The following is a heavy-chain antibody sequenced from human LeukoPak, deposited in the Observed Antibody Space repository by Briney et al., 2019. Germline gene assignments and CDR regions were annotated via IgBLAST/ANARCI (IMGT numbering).Heavy chain of an antibody. CDR3: AKETGLGYDFWSDLNWFDP. Sequence: PGGSLRLSCAASGFTFSSYAMSWVRQAPGKGLEWVSAISGSGGSTYYADSVKGRFTISRDNSKNTLHLQMNSLRAEDTAVYYCAKETGLGYDFWSDLNWFDPWGQGTLVTVSS. J-gene: IGHJ5*02. D-gene: IGHD3-3*01. V-gene: IGHV3-23*01. CDR2: ISGSGGST. CDR1: GFTFSSYA.